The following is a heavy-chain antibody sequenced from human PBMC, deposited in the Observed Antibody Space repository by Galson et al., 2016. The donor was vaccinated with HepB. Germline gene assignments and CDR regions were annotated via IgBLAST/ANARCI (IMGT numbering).Heavy chain of an antibody. D-gene: IGHD2-2*01. V-gene: IGHV1-69*10. J-gene: IGHJ6*02. Sequence: SVKVSCKASGGAFSGFPISWARQAPGQGLEWMGGITPVVGIPNYAQKFQGSVTITADTSTSTAYMELRSLRSEDTAVYFCARVGGDCRSTTCYAYYGMDVWGQRTTVTVAS. CDR3: ARVGGDCRSTTCYAYYGMDV. CDR2: ITPVVGIP. CDR1: GGAFSGFP.